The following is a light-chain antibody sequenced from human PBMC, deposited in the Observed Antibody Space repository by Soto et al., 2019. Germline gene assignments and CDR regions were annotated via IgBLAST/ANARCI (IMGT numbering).Light chain of an antibody. V-gene: IGLV2-8*01. CDR3: NSPGGSNHFWV. CDR1: SSDVGAYNS. Sequence: QSALTQPPSASGSPGQSVTISCTGTSSDVGAYNSVSWYQQHPGKAPRLMIYEVNKRPSGVPDRFSGSKSGNMASLTVSGLQDEDEADYYCNSPGGSNHFWVFGGGTKVTVL. J-gene: IGLJ3*02. CDR2: EVN.